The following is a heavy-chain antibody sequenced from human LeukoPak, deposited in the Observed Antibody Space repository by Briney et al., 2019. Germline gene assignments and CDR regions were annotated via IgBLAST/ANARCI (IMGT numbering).Heavy chain of an antibody. V-gene: IGHV1-69*13. J-gene: IGHJ4*02. CDR3: ARGERAAMVIIDS. D-gene: IGHD5-18*01. CDR2: IIPIFDTA. CDR1: GGTLSSHV. Sequence: SVKVSCKASGGTLSSHVISWVRQAPGQGLEWMGGIIPIFDTANYAQKFQGRVTITADESSNTAYMELSSLRSEDAAVYYCARGERAAMVIIDSWGQGTLVTVSS.